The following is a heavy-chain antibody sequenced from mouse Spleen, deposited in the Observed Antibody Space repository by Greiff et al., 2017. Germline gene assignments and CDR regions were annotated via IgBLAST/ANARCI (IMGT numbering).Heavy chain of an antibody. CDR1: GYTFTSYW. V-gene: IGHV1-64*01. CDR2: IHPNSGST. Sequence: QVQLQQPGAELVKPGASVKLSCKASGYTFTSYWMHWVKQRPGQGLEWIGMIHPNSGSTNYNEKFKSKATLTVDKSSSTAYMQLSSLTSEDSAVYYCAREGDDGYYRFADWGQGTLVTVSA. CDR3: AREGDDGYYRFAD. D-gene: IGHD2-3*01. J-gene: IGHJ3*01.